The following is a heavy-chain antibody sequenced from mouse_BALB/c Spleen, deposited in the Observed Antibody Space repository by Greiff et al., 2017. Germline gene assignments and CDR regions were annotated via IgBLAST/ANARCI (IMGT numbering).Heavy chain of an antibody. CDR1: GFTFSDYY. CDR2: ISDGGSYT. CDR3: ARGGGNSFAY. V-gene: IGHV5-4*02. J-gene: IGHJ3*01. Sequence: EVQLVESGGGLVKPGGSLKLSCAASGFTFSDYYMYWVRQTPEKRLEWVATISDGGSYTYYPDSVKGRFTISRDNAKNNLYLQMSSLKSEDTAMYYCARGGGNSFAYWGQGTLVTVSA. D-gene: IGHD2-1*01.